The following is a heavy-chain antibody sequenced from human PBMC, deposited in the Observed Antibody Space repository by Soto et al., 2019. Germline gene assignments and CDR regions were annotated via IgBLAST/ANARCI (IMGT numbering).Heavy chain of an antibody. J-gene: IGHJ4*02. Sequence: ASVKVSCKASGYTFTGYYMHWVRQAPGQGLEWMGWINPNSGGTNYAQKFQGWVTMTRDTSISTAYMELSRLRSDDTAVYYYARAQPMVRGVIIDYWGQGTLVTVSS. CDR1: GYTFTGYY. D-gene: IGHD3-10*01. CDR2: INPNSGGT. CDR3: ARAQPMVRGVIIDY. V-gene: IGHV1-2*04.